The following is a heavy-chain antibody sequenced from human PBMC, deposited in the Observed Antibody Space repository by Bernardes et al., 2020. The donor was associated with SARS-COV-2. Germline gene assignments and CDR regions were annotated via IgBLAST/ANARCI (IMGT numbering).Heavy chain of an antibody. D-gene: IGHD1-26*01. CDR3: VRGREWGGLERPDNGMDV. CDR1: GYMFKMYG. V-gene: IGHV1-18*03. J-gene: IGHJ6*02. Sequence: ASVKVSCKASGYMFKMYGVTWVRQAPGQGLEWVGWISAYNGNTKYAQNLRGRVSMTTDTSTSTAYMELWDLRSDDMARYYCVRGREWGGLERPDNGMDVWGQGTTVTVSS. CDR2: ISAYNGNT.